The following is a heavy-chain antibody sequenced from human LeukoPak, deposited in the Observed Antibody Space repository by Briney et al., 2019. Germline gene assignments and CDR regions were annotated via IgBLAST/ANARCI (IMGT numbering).Heavy chain of an antibody. Sequence: SVKVSCKASGGTFSSYAISWVRQAPGQGLEWMGGIIPIFGTANYAQKFQGRVTITADESTSTACMELGSLRSEDTAVYYCARDGITGNAFDIWGQGTMVTVSS. J-gene: IGHJ3*02. CDR2: IIPIFGTA. V-gene: IGHV1-69*13. D-gene: IGHD1-14*01. CDR1: GGTFSSYA. CDR3: ARDGITGNAFDI.